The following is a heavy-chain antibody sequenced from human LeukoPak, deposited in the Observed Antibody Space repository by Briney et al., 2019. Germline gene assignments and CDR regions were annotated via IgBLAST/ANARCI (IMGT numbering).Heavy chain of an antibody. CDR1: GGSISSSY. J-gene: IGHJ6*03. V-gene: IGHV4-59*01. CDR2: IYYSGST. D-gene: IGHD1-14*01. CDR3: ASAIAEDFYYYYMDV. Sequence: PSETLSLTCTVSGGSISSSYWTWIRQPPGKGLEWIGYIYYSGSTNYNPSLKSRVTISVDTSKNQFSLNLSSVTAADTAVYHCASAIAEDFYYYYMDVWGKGTTVTVSS.